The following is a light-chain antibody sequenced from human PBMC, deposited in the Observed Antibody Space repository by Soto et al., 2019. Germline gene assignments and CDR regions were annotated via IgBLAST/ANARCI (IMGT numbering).Light chain of an antibody. J-gene: IGKJ4*01. CDR1: RSLLRSDGNSY. Sequence: DLVMTQTPLSLSVTPGQSASISCKSSRSLLRSDGNSYLYWYLQKPGQSPQILIYDVSNRFSGVPDRFSGSGSGTDFTLKISRVEAEDVGVYYCMQSLELPRTFGGGTKVEIK. CDR2: DVS. V-gene: IGKV2D-29*02. CDR3: MQSLELPRT.